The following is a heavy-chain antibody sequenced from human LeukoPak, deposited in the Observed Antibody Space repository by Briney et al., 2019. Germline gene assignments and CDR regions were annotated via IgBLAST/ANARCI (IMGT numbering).Heavy chain of an antibody. Sequence: GRSLRLSCAASGFTFSSYAMHWVRQAPGKGLEWVAVISYDGSNKYYADSVNGRFTISRDNSKNTLYLQMNSLRAEDTAVYYCARGTYYYDSSGYYFVYWGQGTLVTVSS. V-gene: IGHV3-30*04. CDR1: GFTFSSYA. CDR3: ARGTYYYDSSGYYFVY. D-gene: IGHD3-22*01. J-gene: IGHJ4*02. CDR2: ISYDGSNK.